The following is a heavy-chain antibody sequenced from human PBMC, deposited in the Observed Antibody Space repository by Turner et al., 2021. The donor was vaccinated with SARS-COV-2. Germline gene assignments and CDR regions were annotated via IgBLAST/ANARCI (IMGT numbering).Heavy chain of an antibody. CDR1: GFTFSSYD. CDR3: ARDSGDFDY. CDR2: ISYDGSNK. V-gene: IGHV3-30*19. J-gene: IGHJ4*02. Sequence: QVQLVESGGGVVQPGRSLRLSCAASGFTFSSYDMHWVRQAPGKGLEWVAVISYDGSNKYYADSVKGRFTISRDNSKNTLYLQMNSLRAEDTAVYYCARDSGDFDYWGQGTLVTVSS. D-gene: IGHD3-10*01.